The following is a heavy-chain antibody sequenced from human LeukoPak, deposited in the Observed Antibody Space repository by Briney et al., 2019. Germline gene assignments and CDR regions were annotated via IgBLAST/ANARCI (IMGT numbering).Heavy chain of an antibody. V-gene: IGHV3-30*02. J-gene: IGHJ6*03. CDR1: GFTFSSFG. CDR2: IRYDGSND. D-gene: IGHD3-22*01. Sequence: GGSLRLSCEASGFTFSSFGMHWVRQAPGKGLEWVAFIRYDGSNDYYADSVKGRLTISRDNSKNTLYLQMNSLRTEDTAVYYCAKDKYYDSRGYYYMHVWGKGTTVTVSS. CDR3: AKDKYYDSRGYYYMHV.